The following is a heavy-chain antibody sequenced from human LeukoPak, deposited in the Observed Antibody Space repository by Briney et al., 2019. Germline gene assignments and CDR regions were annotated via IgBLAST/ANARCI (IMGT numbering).Heavy chain of an antibody. D-gene: IGHD6-19*01. CDR2: INPNSGGT. V-gene: IGHV1-2*06. J-gene: IGHJ4*02. CDR3: AREGASSGCYVDY. Sequence: VASVKVSFKASGYTFTGYYMHWVRQAPGQGLEWMGRINPNSGGTDYAQKFQGRVTMTRDTSISTAYMELSRLRSDDTALYYCAREGASSGCYVDYWGQGTLVTVSS. CDR1: GYTFTGYY.